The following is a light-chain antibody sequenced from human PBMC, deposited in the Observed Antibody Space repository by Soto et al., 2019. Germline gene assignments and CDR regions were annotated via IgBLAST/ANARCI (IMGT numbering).Light chain of an antibody. CDR2: GAS. Sequence: EIVLTQSPGTLSLSPGERATLSCRASQTVTNNYLAWYQQKPGLAPRLLIFGASSRATGIPDRFGGSGSGTDFPLTISSLEHEDVAVYYCQQYGSSPLFTFGPGTKVDFK. CDR1: QTVTNNY. CDR3: QQYGSSPLFT. J-gene: IGKJ3*01. V-gene: IGKV3-20*01.